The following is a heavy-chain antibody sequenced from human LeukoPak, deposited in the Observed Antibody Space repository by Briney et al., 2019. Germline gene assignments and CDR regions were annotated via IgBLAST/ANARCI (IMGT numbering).Heavy chain of an antibody. CDR3: ARERYYILTAYYPFDY. V-gene: IGHV3-7*01. CDR1: GFTFSSYW. CDR2: IKQDGSEK. D-gene: IGHD3-9*01. J-gene: IGHJ4*02. Sequence: PGGSLRLSCAASGFTFSSYWMSWVRQAPGMGLEWVANIKQDGSEKYYVDSVKGRFTISRDNAKNSLYLQMNSLRAEDTAVYYCARERYYILTAYYPFDYWGQGTLVTVSS.